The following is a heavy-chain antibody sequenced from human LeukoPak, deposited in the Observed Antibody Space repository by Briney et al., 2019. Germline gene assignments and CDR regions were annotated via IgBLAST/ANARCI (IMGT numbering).Heavy chain of an antibody. V-gene: IGHV3-53*01. J-gene: IGHJ4*02. Sequence: GGSLRLSCAASGFIVSDIDLSWVPQAPGKGLKWGSIIYSGGDTHHADPVKGRFTIARDNYTNTHYLQMKSLRADDTAVYYCARGCYYERSGSCPFDDWGQGTLVTASS. CDR2: IYSGGDT. CDR1: GFIVSDID. D-gene: IGHD3-22*01. CDR3: ARGCYYERSGSCPFDD.